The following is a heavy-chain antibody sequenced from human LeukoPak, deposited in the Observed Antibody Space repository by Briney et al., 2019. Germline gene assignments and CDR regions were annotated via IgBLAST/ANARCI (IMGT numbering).Heavy chain of an antibody. CDR2: IYYSGST. CDR1: GGSISSYY. J-gene: IGHJ4*02. V-gene: IGHV4-59*01. D-gene: IGHD6-19*01. CDR3: ARATYSSGWGTSDY. Sequence: SETLSLTCTVSGGSISSYYWSWIRQPPGKGLEWIGYIYYSGSTNYNPSLKSRVTISVDTSKHQFSLKLSSVTAADTAVYYCARATYSSGWGTSDYWGQGTLVTVSS.